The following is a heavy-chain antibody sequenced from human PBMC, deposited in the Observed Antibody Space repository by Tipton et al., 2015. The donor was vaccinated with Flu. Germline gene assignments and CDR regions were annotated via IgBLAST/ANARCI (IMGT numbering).Heavy chain of an antibody. CDR2: IYTSGST. CDR1: GGSISSYY. V-gene: IGHV4-4*07. CDR3: AREPADIVVVPAAMPNWFDP. D-gene: IGHD2-2*01. Sequence: TLSLTCTVSGGSISSYYWSWIRQPAGKGLEWIGRIYTSGSTNYNPSLKSRVTMSVDTSKNQFSLKLSSVTAADTAVYYCAREPADIVVVPAAMPNWFDPWGQGTLVTVSS. J-gene: IGHJ5*02.